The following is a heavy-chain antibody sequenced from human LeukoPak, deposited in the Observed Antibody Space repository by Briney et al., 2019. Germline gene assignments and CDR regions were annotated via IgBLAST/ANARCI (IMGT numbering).Heavy chain of an antibody. J-gene: IGHJ5*02. Sequence: GASVKVSCKASGGTFSSYAISWVRQAPGQGLEWMGWISAYNGNTNYAQKLQGRVTMTTDTSTSTAYMELRSLRSDDTAVYYCARISVGVSSGAFSYDPWGQGTLVTVSS. CDR3: ARISVGVSSGAFSYDP. CDR1: GGTFSSYA. V-gene: IGHV1-18*01. CDR2: ISAYNGNT. D-gene: IGHD6-19*01.